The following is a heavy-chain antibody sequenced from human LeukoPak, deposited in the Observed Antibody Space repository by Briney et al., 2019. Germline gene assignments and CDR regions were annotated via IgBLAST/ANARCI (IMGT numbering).Heavy chain of an antibody. D-gene: IGHD3-10*01. Sequence: PSETLSLTCTVSGASISSGDYHWNWIRQPPGKGLEWIGFIHDSGSTYYNPSLKSRVSISRDMSKHQLSLMLSSVTAADTAVYYCARGFGAGNYYYGWFDPWGQGTLVSVSS. J-gene: IGHJ5*02. CDR1: GASISSGDYH. V-gene: IGHV4-30-4*01. CDR2: IHDSGST. CDR3: ARGFGAGNYYYGWFDP.